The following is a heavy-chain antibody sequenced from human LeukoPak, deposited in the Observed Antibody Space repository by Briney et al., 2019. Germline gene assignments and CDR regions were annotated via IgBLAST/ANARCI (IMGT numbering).Heavy chain of an antibody. CDR2: ISENGGGR. J-gene: IGHJ4*02. V-gene: IGHV3-23*01. Sequence: TGGSLRLSCAASGFTFSNFAMTWVRQAPGKGLQWVSAISENGGGRYYADSVKGRFTISRDNSKNMRFLQMNNLRAEDTALYYCTKDWSASYWGQGTLVTVSS. CDR3: TKDWSASY. CDR1: GFTFSNFA.